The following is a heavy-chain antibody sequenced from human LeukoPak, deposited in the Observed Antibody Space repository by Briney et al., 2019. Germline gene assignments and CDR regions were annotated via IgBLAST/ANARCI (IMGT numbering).Heavy chain of an antibody. Sequence: PSETLSLTCTVSGGSISSGSYYWSWIRQPAGKELEWVGRIYTSGRTNYNPSLKSRVTISEDTSKNQFSLKLSSVTAADTAVYYCARQVGKYSSSWYSPFDYWGQGTLVTVSS. V-gene: IGHV4-61*02. CDR3: ARQVGKYSSSWYSPFDY. CDR2: IYTSGRT. J-gene: IGHJ4*02. CDR1: GGSISSGSYY. D-gene: IGHD6-13*01.